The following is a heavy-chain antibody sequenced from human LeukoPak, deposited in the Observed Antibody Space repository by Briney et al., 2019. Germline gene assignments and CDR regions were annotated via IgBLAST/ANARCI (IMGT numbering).Heavy chain of an antibody. CDR3: AKGHSSSWSIMDY. V-gene: IGHV3-23*01. CDR2: ITGSGISA. CDR1: GFTFSSYG. J-gene: IGHJ4*02. D-gene: IGHD6-13*01. Sequence: TGGSLRLSCAASGFTFSSYGMSWVRQAPGKGLEWVSSITGSGISAYYADSLKGRFTISRDNSKNTLYLQMNSLRVEDTAVYYCAKGHSSSWSIMDYWGQGALVTVSS.